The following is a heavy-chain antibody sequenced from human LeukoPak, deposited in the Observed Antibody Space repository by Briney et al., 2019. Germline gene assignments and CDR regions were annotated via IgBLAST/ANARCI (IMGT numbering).Heavy chain of an antibody. D-gene: IGHD3-16*01. CDR3: ASKLGVY. Sequence: PSETLSLTCAVYGGSFSGYYWSWIRQPPGKGLEWIGEINHSGSTNYNPSLQSRVTISVDTSKNQFSLKLSSVTAADTAVYYCASKLGVYWGQGTLVTVSS. V-gene: IGHV4-34*01. CDR2: INHSGST. J-gene: IGHJ4*02. CDR1: GGSFSGYY.